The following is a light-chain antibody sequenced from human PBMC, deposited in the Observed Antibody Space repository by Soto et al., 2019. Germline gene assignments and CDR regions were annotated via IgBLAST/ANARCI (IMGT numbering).Light chain of an antibody. Sequence: QSVLTQPASVSGSPGQSITISCTGTSSDVGGYNYVSWHQQYPGKAPKLMIYDVSNRPSGVSNRFSGSKSGNTASLTISGLQAEDEADYYCTSYTTSSTLVFGTGTKVTVL. J-gene: IGLJ1*01. CDR3: TSYTTSSTLV. V-gene: IGLV2-14*01. CDR1: SSDVGGYNY. CDR2: DVS.